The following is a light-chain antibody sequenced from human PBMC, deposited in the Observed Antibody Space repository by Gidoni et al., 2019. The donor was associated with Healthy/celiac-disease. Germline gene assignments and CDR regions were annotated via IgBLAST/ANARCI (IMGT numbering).Light chain of an antibody. CDR3: QRSYSTRLT. CDR1: QSIRSY. J-gene: IGKJ4*01. Sequence: IQMTQSPSSLSASVGDRVTLPRRASQSIRSYLNWYQLKPGKPPKLLIYATSSLQNGVPSSFSCNGSGADFTLTIISLQPEDFATFCCQRSYSTRLTYGGRTKVEIK. V-gene: IGKV1-39*01. CDR2: ATS.